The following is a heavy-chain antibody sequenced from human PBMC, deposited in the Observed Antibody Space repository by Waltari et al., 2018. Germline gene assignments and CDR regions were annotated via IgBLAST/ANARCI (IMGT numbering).Heavy chain of an antibody. CDR3: VAEGSNSVHH. D-gene: IGHD1-26*01. Sequence: EVQVVESGGGLVQPGGSLRRSCAASGFSFNTFWMHWVRQAPGKGLVWVSRINSAGTGTKYADFVQGRFTISRDNGKNTLFLQMNSLKVDDTAVYYCVAEGSNSVHHWGHGTLVTVSS. J-gene: IGHJ5*02. CDR1: GFSFNTFW. CDR2: INSAGTGT. V-gene: IGHV3-74*03.